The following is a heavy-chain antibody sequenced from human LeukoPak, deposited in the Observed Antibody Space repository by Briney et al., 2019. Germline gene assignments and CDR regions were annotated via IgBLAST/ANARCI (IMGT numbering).Heavy chain of an antibody. J-gene: IGHJ4*02. D-gene: IGHD6-19*01. CDR1: GFTFSSYA. CDR2: ISGSGGST. CDR3: ARDRRSSGWAGRSDY. V-gene: IGHV3-23*01. Sequence: PGGSLRLSCAASGFTFSSYAMSWVRQAPGKGLEWVSAISGSGGSTYYADSVKGRFTISRDNSKNTLYLQMNSLRAEDTAVYYCARDRRSSGWAGRSDYWGQGTLVTVSS.